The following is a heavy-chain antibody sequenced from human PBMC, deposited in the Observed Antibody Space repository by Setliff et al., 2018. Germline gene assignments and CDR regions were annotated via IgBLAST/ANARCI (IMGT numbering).Heavy chain of an antibody. CDR2: IYYSGST. CDR3: ASRATYYNVWSGYYLY. J-gene: IGHJ4*02. V-gene: IGHV4-39*07. CDR1: GGSISSSSYY. D-gene: IGHD3-3*01. Sequence: PSETLSLTCTVSGGSISSSSYYWGWIRQPPGKGLEWIGSIYYSGSTYYNPSLESRVTISVDTSKNQFSLKLSSVTAADTAVYYCASRATYYNVWSGYYLYWGQGTRVTAPQ.